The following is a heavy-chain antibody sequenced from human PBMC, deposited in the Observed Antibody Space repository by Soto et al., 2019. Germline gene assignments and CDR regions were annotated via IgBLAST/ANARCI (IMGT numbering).Heavy chain of an antibody. V-gene: IGHV4-34*01. CDR2: INHSGST. CDR3: ARSQRWLRHGYDY. Sequence: SETLSLTCAVYGGSFSGYYWSWIRQPPGKGLEWIGEINHSGSTNYNPSLKSRVTISVDTSKNQFSLKLSSVTAADTAVYYCARSQRWLRHGYDYWGQGTLVTVSS. J-gene: IGHJ4*02. D-gene: IGHD5-18*01. CDR1: GGSFSGYY.